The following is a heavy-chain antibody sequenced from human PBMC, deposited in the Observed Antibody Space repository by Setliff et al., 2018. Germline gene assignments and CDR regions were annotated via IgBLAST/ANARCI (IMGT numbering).Heavy chain of an antibody. CDR3: ARHEFTYYYDSSGYFRPRGAFDI. V-gene: IGHV5-51*01. Sequence: LGESLKISCKGSGYSFTSYWIGWVRQMPGKGLEWMGIIYPGDSDTRYSPSFQGQVTISADKSISTAYLQWSSLKASDTAMYYCARHEFTYYYDSSGYFRPRGAFDIWGQGTMVTVS. D-gene: IGHD3-22*01. J-gene: IGHJ3*02. CDR2: IYPGDSDT. CDR1: GYSFTSYW.